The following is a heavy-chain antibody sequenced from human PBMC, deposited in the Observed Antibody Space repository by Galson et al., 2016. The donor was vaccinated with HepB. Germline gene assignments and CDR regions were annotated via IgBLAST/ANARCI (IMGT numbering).Heavy chain of an antibody. V-gene: IGHV3-23*01. D-gene: IGHD5-12*01. CDR3: VRGAGGYAPHFDY. Sequence: SLRLSCAASGFTFSSYAMSWVRQAPGKGLEWVSGIGGSGGSAYYADSVKGRFTISRDNSKNTLYLQMHSLRVEDTAVYYCVRGAGGYAPHFDYWGQGTLVTVSS. CDR2: IGGSGGSA. CDR1: GFTFSSYA. J-gene: IGHJ4*02.